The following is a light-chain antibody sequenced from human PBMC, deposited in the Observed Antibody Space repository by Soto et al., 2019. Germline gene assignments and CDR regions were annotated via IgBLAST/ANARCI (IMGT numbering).Light chain of an antibody. Sequence: DIVMTQSPDSLAVSLGERATINCKSSQNVFYDSINKNYLAWYQQKAGQPPKLLIYWASTRESGVPGRFTGSGSGTDFSLTISSLQAEDVAVYYCQQYHSTPYTFGQGTDLEIK. CDR2: WAS. J-gene: IGKJ2*01. V-gene: IGKV4-1*01. CDR3: QQYHSTPYT. CDR1: QNVFYDSINKNY.